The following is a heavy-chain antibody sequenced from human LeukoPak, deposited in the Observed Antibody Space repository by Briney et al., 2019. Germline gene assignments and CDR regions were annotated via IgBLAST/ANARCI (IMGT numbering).Heavy chain of an antibody. V-gene: IGHV3-21*01. CDR3: ARDPYCGNYGNYYYYYMDV. CDR1: GFTFNNYN. D-gene: IGHD2-21*01. Sequence: PGGSLRLSCATSGFTFNNYNMNWVRQAPGGALEWVSCITSSGTYIFYADSVKGRFTISRDNAKNSLYLQMNSLGPEDTAVYYCARDPYCGNYGNYYYYYMDVWGKGTTVTNSS. J-gene: IGHJ6*03. CDR2: ITSSGTYI.